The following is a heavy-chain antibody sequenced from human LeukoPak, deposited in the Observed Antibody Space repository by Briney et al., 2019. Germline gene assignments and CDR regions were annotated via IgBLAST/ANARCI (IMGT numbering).Heavy chain of an antibody. V-gene: IGHV4-4*07. D-gene: IGHD2-2*01. CDR2: IHSSGST. CDR3: ARDEVGYCRRTSCSPFDY. Sequence: PSETLSLTCTVSGGSISTYYWSWIRQPAGKGLEYIGRIHSSGSTNYNPSLKSRVTMSVDTSKNQFSLKLASVTAADTAVYYCARDEVGYCRRTSCSPFDYRGQGTLVTVSS. CDR1: GGSISTYY. J-gene: IGHJ4*02.